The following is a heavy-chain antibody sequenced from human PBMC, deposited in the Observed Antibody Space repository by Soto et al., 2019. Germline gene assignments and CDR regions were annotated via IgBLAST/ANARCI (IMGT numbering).Heavy chain of an antibody. CDR3: AKDQSGEMATHRYYYYGMDV. D-gene: IGHD5-12*01. V-gene: IGHV3-30*18. CDR2: ISYEGSNK. Sequence: PGGSLRLSCAASGFTFSSYGMHWVRQAPGKGLEWVAVISYEGSNKYYADSVKGRFTISRDNSKNTLYLQMNSLRAEDTAVYYCAKDQSGEMATHRYYYYGMDVWGQGTTVTVSS. J-gene: IGHJ6*02. CDR1: GFTFSSYG.